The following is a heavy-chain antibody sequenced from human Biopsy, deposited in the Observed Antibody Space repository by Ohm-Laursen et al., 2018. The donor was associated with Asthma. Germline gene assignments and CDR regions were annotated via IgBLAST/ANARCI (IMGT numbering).Heavy chain of an antibody. V-gene: IGHV1-69*13. J-gene: IGHJ4*02. Sequence: PSVKASCNPLGGTFNTYVIGWARQAPGQGLEWMGGINSVLGTTTYPQKFQDRVTITADDSTSTVYMELSSLRSEDTAVYYCARKAGSCISRTCYSLDFWGQGTLVTVSS. D-gene: IGHD2-2*01. CDR3: ARKAGSCISRTCYSLDF. CDR1: GGTFNTYV. CDR2: INSVLGTT.